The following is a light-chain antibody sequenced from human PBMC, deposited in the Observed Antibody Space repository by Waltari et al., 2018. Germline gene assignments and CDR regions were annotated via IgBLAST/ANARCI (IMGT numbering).Light chain of an antibody. J-gene: IGLJ3*02. CDR2: KNN. V-gene: IGLV1-47*01. CDR1: SSNIGNNY. CDR3: AAWDDSLSGLV. Sequence: QSVLTQPPSASGTPGQRVTISCSGSSSNIGNNYVYWYQHIPGAAPKLLIFKNNQRPSGVPDRFSDSKSGTSASLAISGLRSEDEADYYCAAWDDSLSGLVFGGGTKLSVL.